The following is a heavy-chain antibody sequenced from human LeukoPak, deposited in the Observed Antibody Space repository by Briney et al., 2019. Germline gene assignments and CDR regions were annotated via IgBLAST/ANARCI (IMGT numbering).Heavy chain of an antibody. J-gene: IGHJ1*01. CDR3: ARPGPANDRNPYFQH. D-gene: IGHD2-8*01. CDR2: IYPGDSDT. Sequence: GESLKISCKGSGYSFTSYWIGWVRQMPGKGLERMGIIYPGDSDTRYSPSFQGQVTISADKSISTAYLQWSSLKASDTAMYYCARPGPANDRNPYFQHWGQGTLVTVSP. CDR1: GYSFTSYW. V-gene: IGHV5-51*01.